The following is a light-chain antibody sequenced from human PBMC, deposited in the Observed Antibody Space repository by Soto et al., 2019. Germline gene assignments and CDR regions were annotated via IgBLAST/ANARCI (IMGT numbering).Light chain of an antibody. J-gene: IGKJ4*01. Sequence: DIQMTQSPSSLSASVGDRVTITCRASQSISNYLTWYQQKPGKAPNLLIYAASSLQSGVPSRFSGSGSGTDFTLTISSLQPEDFATYYCQQSYNMPPTFGGGTKVEI. V-gene: IGKV1-39*01. CDR3: QQSYNMPPT. CDR1: QSISNY. CDR2: AAS.